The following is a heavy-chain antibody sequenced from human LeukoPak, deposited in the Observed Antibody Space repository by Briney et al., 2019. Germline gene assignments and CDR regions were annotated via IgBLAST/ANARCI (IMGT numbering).Heavy chain of an antibody. CDR3: ARTGPHYYYGMDV. CDR1: GGSFSGYY. Sequence: PSETLFLTCAVYGGSFSGYYWSWIRQPPGKGLEWIGEINHSGSTNYNPSLKSRVTISVDTSKNQFSLKLSSVTAADTAVYYCARTGPHYYYGMDVWGQGTTVTVSS. J-gene: IGHJ6*02. V-gene: IGHV4-34*01. D-gene: IGHD3-9*01. CDR2: INHSGST.